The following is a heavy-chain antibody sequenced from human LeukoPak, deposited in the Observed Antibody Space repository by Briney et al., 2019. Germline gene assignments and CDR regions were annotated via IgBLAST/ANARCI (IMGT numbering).Heavy chain of an antibody. J-gene: IGHJ6*02. CDR3: VRGYSFGPYGMDV. D-gene: IGHD2-15*01. Sequence: PGGSLRLSCAASRFTFSTYGMHWVRQAPGKGLEYVSAISDSGGSTYYADSVKGRFTISRDNSKNTLYLQMSSLRAEDTAVYFCVRGYSFGPYGMDVWGQGTTVTVSS. V-gene: IGHV3-64D*09. CDR1: RFTFSTYG. CDR2: ISDSGGST.